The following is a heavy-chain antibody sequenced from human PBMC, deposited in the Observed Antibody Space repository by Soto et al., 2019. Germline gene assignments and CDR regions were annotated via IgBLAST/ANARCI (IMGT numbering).Heavy chain of an antibody. V-gene: IGHV3-30*03. D-gene: IGHD3-10*01. J-gene: IGHJ4*02. CDR3: ARDWAPDSGPFDY. CDR2: ISYDGSKK. CDR1: GFTIISYG. Sequence: WGSLRLSCAASGFTIISYGMHCVRQSPVKGLEWVAVISYDGSKKYYVDSVKGRFTISRDNAKNSLYLQMNSLRAEDTAVYYCARDWAPDSGPFDYWGQGTLVTVSS.